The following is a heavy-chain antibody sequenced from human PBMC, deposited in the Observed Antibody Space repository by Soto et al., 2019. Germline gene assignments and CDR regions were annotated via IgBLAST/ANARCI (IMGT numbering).Heavy chain of an antibody. J-gene: IGHJ4*02. CDR1: GGSFSGYY. CDR3: ARGNMVRGVIRRKYYFDS. D-gene: IGHD3-10*01. V-gene: IGHV4-34*01. Sequence: QVQLQQWGAGLLKASETLSLTCAVYGGSFSGYYWSWIRQPPGKGLEWIGEINHSGSTNYNPSLKSRVTISVDTSKNQLSLKLSSVTAADTAVYYCARGNMVRGVIRRKYYFDSWGQGTLVTVSS. CDR2: INHSGST.